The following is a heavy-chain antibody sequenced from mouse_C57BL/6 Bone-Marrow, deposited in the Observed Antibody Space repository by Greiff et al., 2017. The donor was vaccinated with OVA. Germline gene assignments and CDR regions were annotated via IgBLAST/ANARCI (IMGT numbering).Heavy chain of an antibody. CDR2: ISDGGSYT. CDR3: ARDHRGGLRLRPAWCAY. V-gene: IGHV5-4*01. D-gene: IGHD3-2*02. Sequence: EVHLVESGGGLVKPGGSLKLSCAASGFTFSSYAMSWVRQTPEKRLEWVATISDGGSYTYYPDNVKGRFTISRDNAKNNLYLQMSHLKSEDTARYYCARDHRGGLRLRPAWCAYWGQGTLVTVSA. J-gene: IGHJ3*01. CDR1: GFTFSSYA.